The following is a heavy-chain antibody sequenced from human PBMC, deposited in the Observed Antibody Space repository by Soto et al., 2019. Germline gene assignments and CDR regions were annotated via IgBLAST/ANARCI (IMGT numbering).Heavy chain of an antibody. CDR2: IDWDDDK. V-gene: IGHV2-70*01. CDR3: ARMGRGYCSGGSCPSYYYYVMDV. CDR1: GFSLSTSGMC. J-gene: IGHJ6*02. D-gene: IGHD2-15*01. Sequence: ESGPTLVNPTQTLTLTCTFSGFSLSTSGMCVSWIRQPPGKALEWLALIDWDDDKYYSTSLKTRLTISKDTSKNQVVLTMTNMDPVDTATYYCARMGRGYCSGGSCPSYYYYVMDVWGQGTTVTVSS.